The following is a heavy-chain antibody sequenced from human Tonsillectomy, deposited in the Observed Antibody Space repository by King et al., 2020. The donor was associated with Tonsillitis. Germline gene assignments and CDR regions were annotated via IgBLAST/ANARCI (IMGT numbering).Heavy chain of an antibody. V-gene: IGHV4-38-2*01. J-gene: IGHJ5*02. CDR3: ARLRWLGELLGGWFDP. D-gene: IGHD3-10*01. Sequence: QLQESGPGLVKPSETLSLTCAVSGYSISSGYYWGWIRQPPGKGLEWIGNIYHSGSTYYNPSLKSRVTISVDTSKNQFSLKLSSLTAADTAVYSCARLRWLGELLGGWFDPWGQGTLVTVSS. CDR1: GYSISSGYY. CDR2: IYHSGST.